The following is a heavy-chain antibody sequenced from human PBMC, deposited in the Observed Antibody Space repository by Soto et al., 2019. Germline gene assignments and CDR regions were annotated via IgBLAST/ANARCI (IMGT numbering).Heavy chain of an antibody. CDR3: ARDGGSYPPSGLDH. J-gene: IGHJ4*02. Sequence: QVQLQESGPRLVKPSQTLSLTCTVSGGSISTGGIYWSWIRQLPGKGLEWIGYIYYSGTAYYNPSLKSRVSMSVDTSKNPSFLKLTSVTAADTAVYFCARDGGSYPPSGLDHWGQGALVTVSS. V-gene: IGHV4-31*03. CDR1: GGSISTGGIY. D-gene: IGHD3-16*02. CDR2: IYYSGTA.